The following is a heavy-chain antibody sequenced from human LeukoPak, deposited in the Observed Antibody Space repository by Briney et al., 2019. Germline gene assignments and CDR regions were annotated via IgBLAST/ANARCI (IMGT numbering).Heavy chain of an antibody. D-gene: IGHD6-13*01. CDR1: GYTFTGYY. V-gene: IGHV1-2*02. J-gene: IGHJ3*02. Sequence: ASVKVSCKASGYTFTGYYMHWVRQAPGQGLEWMGWINPNSGGTNYAQKFQGRVTMTRDTSISTAYTELSRLRSDDTAVYYCARDAADSSSWYSDAFDIWGQGTMVTVSS. CDR3: ARDAADSSSWYSDAFDI. CDR2: INPNSGGT.